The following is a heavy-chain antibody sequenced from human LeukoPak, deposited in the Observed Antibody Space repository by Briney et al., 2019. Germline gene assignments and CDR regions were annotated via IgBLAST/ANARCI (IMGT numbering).Heavy chain of an antibody. CDR1: GFTFSSYA. CDR3: ARLQATVTSNWFDP. J-gene: IGHJ5*02. Sequence: GGSLRLSCAASGFTFSSYAMSWVRQAPGKGLEWVSAISGSGGGTYYADSVKGRFTISRDNSKNTLYLQMNSLRAEDTAVYYCARLQATVTSNWFDPWGQGTLVTVSS. V-gene: IGHV3-23*01. CDR2: ISGSGGGT. D-gene: IGHD4-17*01.